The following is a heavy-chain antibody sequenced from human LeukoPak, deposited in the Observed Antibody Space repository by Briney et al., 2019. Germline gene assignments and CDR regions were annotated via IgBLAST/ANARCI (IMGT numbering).Heavy chain of an antibody. V-gene: IGHV1-2*02. CDR3: AREPSGSGGYDY. D-gene: IGHD3-10*01. CDR2: ISPNSGGT. CDR1: GFTFSGYY. J-gene: IGHJ4*02. Sequence: ASVKVSCKASGFTFSGYYMHWVRQAPGRGLEWMAWISPNSGGTNYVQKFQGRVTVTRDTSISTDYMEISGLTSDDTALYYCAREPSGSGGYDYWGQGTLVTVSS.